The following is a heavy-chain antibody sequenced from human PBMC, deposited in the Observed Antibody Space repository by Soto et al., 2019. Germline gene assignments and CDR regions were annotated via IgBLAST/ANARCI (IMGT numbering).Heavy chain of an antibody. CDR3: AKDPRNYDFCSGYVY. CDR2: ISGSGGST. J-gene: IGHJ4*02. CDR1: GFTFSSYA. Sequence: EVQLLESGGGLVQPGGSLRLSCAASGFTFSSYAMSWVRQAPGKGLEWVSAISGSGGSTYYADSVKGRFTISRDNSNNTRYLQMNSLRAEDTAVYYCAKDPRNYDFCSGYVYWGQGTLVTVSS. V-gene: IGHV3-23*01. D-gene: IGHD3-3*01.